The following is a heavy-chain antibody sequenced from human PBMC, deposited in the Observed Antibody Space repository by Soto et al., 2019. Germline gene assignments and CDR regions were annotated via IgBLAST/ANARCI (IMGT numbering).Heavy chain of an antibody. CDR2: IRNKTNNYAT. V-gene: IGHV3-73*02. J-gene: IGHJ4*02. CDR3: TCHYHEYMIRN. CDR1: GFTFSGSA. D-gene: IGHD3-22*01. Sequence: EVQLVESGGGLVQPGGSLKLSCAASGFTFSGSAMHWGRQASGKGLEWVGRIRNKTNNYATAYAASVKGRFTISRDDSKNTAYLLMNSLKTEDTAVYYCTCHYHEYMIRNWGQGTLVTVSS.